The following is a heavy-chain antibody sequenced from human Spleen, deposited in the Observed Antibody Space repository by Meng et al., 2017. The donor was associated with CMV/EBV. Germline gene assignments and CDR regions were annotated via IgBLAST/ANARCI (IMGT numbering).Heavy chain of an antibody. CDR1: GSTFSVYY. Sequence: ASVKVSCKASGSTFSVYYTHWVRQAPGQGLEWMGWINPNSGGTNYAQKFQGRVTMTRDTSISTAYMELSRLRADDTAVYYCTRGGGRYCSGNSCYTKDNWFDPWGQGTLVTVSS. V-gene: IGHV1-2*02. D-gene: IGHD2-2*02. J-gene: IGHJ5*02. CDR2: INPNSGGT. CDR3: TRGGGRYCSGNSCYTKDNWFDP.